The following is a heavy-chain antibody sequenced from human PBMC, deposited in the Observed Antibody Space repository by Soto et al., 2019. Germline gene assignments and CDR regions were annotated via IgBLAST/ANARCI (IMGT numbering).Heavy chain of an antibody. CDR3: ARRGPGTYFDY. CDR1: GFTFSSYA. CDR2: ISGSGDST. D-gene: IGHD6-13*01. Sequence: SLRLSCAASGFTFSSYAMSWVRQAPGKRPEWVSVISGSGDSTYYADSVKGRFTISRDNSKNTLYLQMNSLRTEDTAVYYCARRGPGTYFDYWGQGTLVTVSS. J-gene: IGHJ4*02. V-gene: IGHV3-23*01.